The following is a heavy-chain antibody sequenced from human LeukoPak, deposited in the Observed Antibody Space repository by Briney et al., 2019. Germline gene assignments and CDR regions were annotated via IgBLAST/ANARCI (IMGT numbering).Heavy chain of an antibody. CDR2: IYGGGST. J-gene: IGHJ3*02. CDR1: GFTVSSNY. CDR3: ASGRGYCSSTSCPNAFDI. V-gene: IGHV3-66*02. D-gene: IGHD2-2*01. Sequence: PGGSLRLSCAASGFTVSSNYMSWVRQAPGKGLEWVSVIYGGGSTYYADSVKGRFTISRDNSKNTLYLQMKSLRAEDTAVYYCASGRGYCSSTSCPNAFDIWGQGTMVTVSS.